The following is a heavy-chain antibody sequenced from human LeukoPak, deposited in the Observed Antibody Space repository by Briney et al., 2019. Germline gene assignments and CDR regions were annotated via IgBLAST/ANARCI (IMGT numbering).Heavy chain of an antibody. CDR3: ARALPELGWFHP. D-gene: IGHD1-14*01. J-gene: IGHJ5*02. CDR1: GFTFSSYE. V-gene: IGHV3-48*03. Sequence: GGSLRLSCAASGFTFSSYEMNGVRQAPGKGLEWVSYISSSGSTIYYADSVKGRFTISRDNAKNSLYLQMNSLRAEDTAVYYCARALPELGWFHPWGQGTLVTVSS. CDR2: ISSSGSTI.